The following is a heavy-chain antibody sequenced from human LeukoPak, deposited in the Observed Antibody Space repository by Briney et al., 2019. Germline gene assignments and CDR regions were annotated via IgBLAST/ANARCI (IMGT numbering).Heavy chain of an antibody. CDR1: GFNFEDFA. Sequence: PGGSLRLSCAASGFNFEDFAMHWVRQVPGKGLEWVSGISWNSGIIGSADSVQGRFIISRDNAKNSLYLQMNSLRPEDTAVYYCARSQVGVTATTFDYWGQGTLVTVSS. J-gene: IGHJ4*02. CDR2: ISWNSGII. V-gene: IGHV3-9*01. CDR3: ARSQVGVTATTFDY. D-gene: IGHD2-21*02.